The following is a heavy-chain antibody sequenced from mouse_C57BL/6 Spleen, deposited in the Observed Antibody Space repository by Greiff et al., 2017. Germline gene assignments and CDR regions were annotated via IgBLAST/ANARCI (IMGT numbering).Heavy chain of an antibody. CDR2: IYPRSGNT. CDR1: GYTFTSYG. V-gene: IGHV1-81*01. Sequence: VKLMESGAELARPGASVKLSCKASGYTFTSYGISWVKQRTGQGLEWIGEIYPRSGNTYYNEKFKGKATLTADKSSSTAYMELRSLTSEDSAVYFCAREEGRAWFAYWGQGTLVTVSA. J-gene: IGHJ3*01. CDR3: AREEGRAWFAY.